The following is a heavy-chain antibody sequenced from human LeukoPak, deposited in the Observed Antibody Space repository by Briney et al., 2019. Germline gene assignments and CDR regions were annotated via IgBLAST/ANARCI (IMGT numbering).Heavy chain of an antibody. Sequence: GASVKVSCKASGYTFTSYGITWVRQAPGQGLQWMGWISAYNGNTNYAQNLQGRVTMTTDTSTSTAYMELRSLRSDDTAMYYCARDDYYYYVMDVWGQGTTVTVSS. V-gene: IGHV1-18*01. CDR2: ISAYNGNT. CDR3: ARDDYYYYVMDV. CDR1: GYTFTSYG. J-gene: IGHJ6*02.